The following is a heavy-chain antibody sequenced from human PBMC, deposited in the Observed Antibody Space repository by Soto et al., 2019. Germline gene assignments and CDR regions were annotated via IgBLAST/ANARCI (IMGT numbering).Heavy chain of an antibody. CDR3: ASGRLYYYGSGSPSIAFYYYYGMDV. CDR1: GGTFSSYA. V-gene: IGHV1-69*13. J-gene: IGHJ6*02. Sequence: WASVKVSCKASGGTFSSYAISWVRQAPGQGLEWMGGIIPIFGTANYAQKFQGRVTITADESTSTAYMELSSLRSEDTAVYYCASGRLYYYGSGSPSIAFYYYYGMDVWGQGTTVTVS. CDR2: IIPIFGTA. D-gene: IGHD3-10*01.